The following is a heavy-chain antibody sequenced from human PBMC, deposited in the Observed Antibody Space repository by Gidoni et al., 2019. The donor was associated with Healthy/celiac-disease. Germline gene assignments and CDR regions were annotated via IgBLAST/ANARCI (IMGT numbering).Heavy chain of an antibody. Sequence: RLSCAASGFTFSSYAMSWVRQAPGKGLEWVSAISGSGGSTYYADSVKGRFTISRDNSKNTLYLQMNSLRAEDTAVYYCAKDLMPLPDAFDIWGQGTMVTVSS. CDR1: GFTFSSYA. CDR3: AKDLMPLPDAFDI. D-gene: IGHD2-2*01. CDR2: ISGSGGST. J-gene: IGHJ3*02. V-gene: IGHV3-23*01.